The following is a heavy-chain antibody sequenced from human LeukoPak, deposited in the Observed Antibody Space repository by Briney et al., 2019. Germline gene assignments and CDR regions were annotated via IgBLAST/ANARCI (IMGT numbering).Heavy chain of an antibody. D-gene: IGHD1-7*01. CDR2: INPNSGGT. CDR1: GYTFTGYY. V-gene: IGHV1-2*02. J-gene: IGHJ3*02. CDR3: ASSYWNLDAFDI. Sequence: ASVKVSCKASGYTFTGYYMHWVRQAPGQGLEWMGWINPNSGGTNYAQKFQGRVTMTRDTSISTAYMDLSRLRSDDTAVYYCASSYWNLDAFDIWGQGTMVTVSS.